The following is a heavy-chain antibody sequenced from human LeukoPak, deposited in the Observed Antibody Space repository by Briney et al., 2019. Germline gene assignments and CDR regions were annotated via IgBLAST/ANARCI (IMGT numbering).Heavy chain of an antibody. CDR2: TSSSDPGT. Sequence: GSLRLSCAASGFPLSSYAMSWVRQGPGKGLEWVAATSSSDPGTYHADSVRGRFTISRDNSKNTLYLQMNRLRVEDAAVYYCARAPVTSCRGAFCYPFDYWGQGTLVTVSS. D-gene: IGHD2-15*01. CDR1: GFPLSSYA. J-gene: IGHJ4*02. V-gene: IGHV3-23*01. CDR3: ARAPVTSCRGAFCYPFDY.